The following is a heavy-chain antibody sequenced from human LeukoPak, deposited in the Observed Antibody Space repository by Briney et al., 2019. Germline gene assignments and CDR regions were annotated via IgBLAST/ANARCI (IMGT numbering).Heavy chain of an antibody. CDR3: VKGTLGYCSGAICYPFDY. Sequence: GGSLRLSCAASGFTFSSYAMSWVRQAPGKGLEWVSAISGSGGSTYYADSVKGRFTISRDNSKNTLYLQMNSLRAEDTAIYYCVKGTLGYCSGAICYPFDYWGQGTLVTVSS. CDR1: GFTFSSYA. D-gene: IGHD2-15*01. V-gene: IGHV3-23*01. J-gene: IGHJ4*02. CDR2: ISGSGGST.